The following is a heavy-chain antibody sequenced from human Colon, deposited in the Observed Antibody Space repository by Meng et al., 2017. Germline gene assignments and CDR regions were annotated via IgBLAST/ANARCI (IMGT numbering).Heavy chain of an antibody. V-gene: IGHV3-7*01. CDR1: GFTFSNYW. D-gene: IGHD3-10*01. CDR3: ARDYYASGSLDS. CDR2: IKPDGTYT. Sequence: GESLKISCAASGFTFSNYWMNWVRQTPGKGLEWVANIKPDGTYTHYVDSVEGRFTISRDNARNSLHLQMNSLRVEDTALYYCARDYYASGSLDSWGQGTLVTVSS. J-gene: IGHJ4*02.